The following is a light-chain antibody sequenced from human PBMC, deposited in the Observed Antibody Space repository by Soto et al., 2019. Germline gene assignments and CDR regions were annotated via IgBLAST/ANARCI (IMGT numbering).Light chain of an antibody. CDR1: QSVSSSQ. J-gene: IGKJ1*01. Sequence: EIVLTQSPGTLSLAPGEIATLSCRASQSVSSSQLAWYQQKPGQAPRIIIYGASSRATGIPDRFSGSGSGTDFNLKIRRLEPEDFAVYYCKKYDSSHRTLGQGTKGDIK. CDR3: KKYDSSHRT. CDR2: GAS. V-gene: IGKV3-20*01.